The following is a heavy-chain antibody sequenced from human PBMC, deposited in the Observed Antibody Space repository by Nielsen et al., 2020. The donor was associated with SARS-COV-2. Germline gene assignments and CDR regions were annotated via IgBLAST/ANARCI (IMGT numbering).Heavy chain of an antibody. D-gene: IGHD3-22*01. CDR3: ARDLFSKDHYPYYDSSAFDY. V-gene: IGHV3-53*01. Sequence: WIRQPPGKGLEWVSVIYSGGSTYHADSVEGRFTISRDNAGNSLYPHMTSLRAEDTAVYYCARDLFSKDHYPYYDSSAFDYWGLGTLVTVSS. CDR2: IYSGGST. J-gene: IGHJ4*02.